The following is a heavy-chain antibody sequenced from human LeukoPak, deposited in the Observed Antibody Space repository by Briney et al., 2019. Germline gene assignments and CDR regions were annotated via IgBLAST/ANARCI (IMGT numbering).Heavy chain of an antibody. J-gene: IGHJ4*02. V-gene: IGHV1-8*01. CDR1: GYTFTRYH. CDR3: AKVQVGASLLY. D-gene: IGHD1-26*01. CDR2: MNPNSGNT. Sequence: AAVTVSCMASGYTFTRYHINGVRQATGQGLEWMGWMNPNSGNTGYAQKFQGRVTMTRYTSISTAYMELSSLGTDESDCDRRAKVQVGASLLYWGQGTLVTVSS.